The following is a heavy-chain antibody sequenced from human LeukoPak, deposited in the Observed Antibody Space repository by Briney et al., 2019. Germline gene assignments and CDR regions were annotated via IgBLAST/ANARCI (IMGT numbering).Heavy chain of an antibody. Sequence: SETLSLTCTVSGGSISSYYWNWIRQPPGKGLEWIGYMYYSGSTNYNPSLKSRVAISVDTSKNQFSLKLSSVIAADTAMYYCARSKDGSGFAAYWGQGTQVTVSS. J-gene: IGHJ4*02. CDR1: GGSISSYY. D-gene: IGHD3-22*01. V-gene: IGHV4-59*12. CDR2: MYYSGST. CDR3: ARSKDGSGFAAY.